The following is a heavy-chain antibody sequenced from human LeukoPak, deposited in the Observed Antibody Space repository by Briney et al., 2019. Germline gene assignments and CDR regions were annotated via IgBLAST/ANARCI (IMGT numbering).Heavy chain of an antibody. CDR2: IYSGGST. CDR3: ARELRESYSANFDY. CDR1: GFTVSSNY. V-gene: IGHV3-66*02. J-gene: IGHJ4*02. D-gene: IGHD1-26*01. Sequence: GGSLRLSCAASGFTVSSNYMSWVRQAPGKGLEWVSVIYSGGSTYYADSVKGRFTISRDNSKNTLYLQMNSLRAEDTAVYYCARELRESYSANFDYWGQGTLVTVSS.